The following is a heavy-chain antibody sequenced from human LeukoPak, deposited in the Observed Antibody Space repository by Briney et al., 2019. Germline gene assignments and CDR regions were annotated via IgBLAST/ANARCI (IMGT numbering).Heavy chain of an antibody. Sequence: SETLSLTCAVSGVSISSSNSYWGWIRQPPGKGLEWIGSIYYSGNTYYNASLKSQVSISIDTSKNQFSLKLSSVTAADTAVYYCARGYCSGGSCYSYYYYNYMDVWGKGTTVTVSS. D-gene: IGHD2-15*01. CDR1: GVSISSSNSY. CDR3: ARGYCSGGSCYSYYYYNYMDV. V-gene: IGHV4-39*07. J-gene: IGHJ6*03. CDR2: IYYSGNT.